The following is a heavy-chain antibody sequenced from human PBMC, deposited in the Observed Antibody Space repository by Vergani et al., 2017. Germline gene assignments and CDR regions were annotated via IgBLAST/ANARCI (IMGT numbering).Heavy chain of an antibody. CDR3: AAGADYDFWSGYPIIYGMDV. CDR1: GFTFRSYS. J-gene: IGHJ6*02. V-gene: IGHV3-21*01. CDR2: IRGSSSYI. D-gene: IGHD3-3*01. Sequence: EVQLVESGGGLVKPGGSLRLSCAASGFTFRSYSMNWVRQAPGKGLGWGSSIRGSSSYIYYADSVKGRFTISRDNAKNSLYLQMNSLRAEDTAVYYCAAGADYDFWSGYPIIYGMDVWGQGTTVTVSS.